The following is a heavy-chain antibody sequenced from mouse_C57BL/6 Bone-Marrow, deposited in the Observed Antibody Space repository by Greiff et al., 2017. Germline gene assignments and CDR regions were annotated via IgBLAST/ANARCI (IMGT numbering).Heavy chain of an antibody. CDR3: AGLRAAWFAF. Sequence: VQLQQSGAELVRPASSLKLSCKTSGYTFTSYGINWVQQRPGQGREWMGYIYIGNGYTEYNEKFTGKAPLTSDTSSSTAYMQLSSLTSEDSAIYFCAGLRAAWFAFWGQGTRVTVSA. CDR1: GYTFTSYG. CDR2: IYIGNGYT. V-gene: IGHV1-58*01. D-gene: IGHD3-1*01. J-gene: IGHJ3*01.